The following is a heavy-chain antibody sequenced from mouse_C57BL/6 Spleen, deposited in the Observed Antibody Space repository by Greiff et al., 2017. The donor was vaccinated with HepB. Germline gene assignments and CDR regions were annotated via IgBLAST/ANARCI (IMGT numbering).Heavy chain of an antibody. V-gene: IGHV1-64*01. CDR2: IHPNSGST. CDR1: GYTFTSYW. CDR3: ARFPYDYYAMDY. J-gene: IGHJ4*01. Sequence: VQLQQPGAELVKPGASVKLSCKASGYTFTSYWMHWVKQRPGQGLEWIGMIHPNSGSTNYNEKFKSKATLTVDKSSSTAYMQLSSLTSEDSAVYYCARFPYDYYAMDYWGQGTSVTVSS.